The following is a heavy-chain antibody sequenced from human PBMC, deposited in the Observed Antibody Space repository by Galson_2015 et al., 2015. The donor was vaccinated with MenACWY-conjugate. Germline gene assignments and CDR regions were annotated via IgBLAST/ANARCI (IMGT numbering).Heavy chain of an antibody. Sequence: QSGAEVKKPGESLPISCTGSGYDFTTYWIVWVRQMPGKGLEWMGIIYPRDSETTYSPTFQGQVTISADKSISAAYLQWSSLKPSDTAIYYCARRRSSTSGGHWFDPWGQGTLVTVSS. J-gene: IGHJ5*02. CDR1: GYDFTTYW. V-gene: IGHV5-51*01. D-gene: IGHD2-2*01. CDR3: ARRRSSTSGGHWFDP. CDR2: IYPRDSET.